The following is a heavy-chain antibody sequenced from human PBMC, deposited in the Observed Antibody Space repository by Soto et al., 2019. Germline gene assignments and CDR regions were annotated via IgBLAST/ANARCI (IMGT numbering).Heavy chain of an antibody. Sequence: EVQLLESGGGLVQPGGSLRLSCAVSGFSFRSSPMSWVRRAPGKGLEWASGINGGDDSKHYAESVRGRFTITRDNSKNTLLLQMNSLRAEDTAIYYGAKDSHWGIISPNHDHWGQGTLVTVSS. CDR2: INGGDDSK. CDR3: AKDSHWGIISPNHDH. J-gene: IGHJ4*02. CDR1: GFSFRSSP. V-gene: IGHV3-23*01. D-gene: IGHD3-16*01.